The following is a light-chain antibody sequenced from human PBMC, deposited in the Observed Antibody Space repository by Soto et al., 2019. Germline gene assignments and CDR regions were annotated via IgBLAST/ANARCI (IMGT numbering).Light chain of an antibody. CDR3: QHYNFWPPIT. CDR1: QSVNSN. V-gene: IGKV3-15*01. J-gene: IGKJ4*01. CDR2: DAS. Sequence: EIVMTQSPATLSVSPRERATLSCRASQSVNSNLAWYRQKPGQAPRLLSSDASTRATGVPARFSGSGSGTEFTLTISSLQSADSGIYYCQHYNFWPPITFGGGTKVEIK.